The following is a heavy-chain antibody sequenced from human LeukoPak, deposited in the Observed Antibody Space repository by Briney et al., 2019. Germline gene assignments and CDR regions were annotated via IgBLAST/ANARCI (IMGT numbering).Heavy chain of an antibody. CDR3: VGELAY. CDR2: ISSDGGAI. V-gene: IGHV3-48*01. CDR1: GFTFTTYM. Sequence: PGGSLRLSCAASGFTFTTYMMNWVRQTPGKGLEWVSYISSDGGAIYYADSVKGRFTISRDNAQTPLYLQMNNLRAEDTAVYYCVGELAYWGQGALVTVSS. J-gene: IGHJ4*02.